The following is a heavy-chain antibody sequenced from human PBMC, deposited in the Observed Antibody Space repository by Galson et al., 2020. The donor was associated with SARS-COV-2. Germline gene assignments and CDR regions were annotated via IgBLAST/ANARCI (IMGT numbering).Heavy chain of an antibody. CDR3: ARAGWASPGLQINWFDP. D-gene: IGHD5-12*01. J-gene: IGHJ5*02. Sequence: SVKVSCKASGGTFSSYAISWVRQAPGQGLEWMGGIIPIFGTANYAQKFQGRVTITADESTSTAYMELSSLRSEDTAVYYCARAGWASPGLQINWFDPWGQGTLVTGSS. V-gene: IGHV1-69*13. CDR1: GGTFSSYA. CDR2: IIPIFGTA.